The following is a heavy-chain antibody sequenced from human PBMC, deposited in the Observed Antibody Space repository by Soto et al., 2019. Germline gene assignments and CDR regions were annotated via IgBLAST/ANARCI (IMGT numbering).Heavy chain of an antibody. CDR2: IYYSGRT. Sequence: NPSETLSLTCTVSGDTIGSYYWSLIRQPPGKGLEWIGYIYYSGRTNYNPSLKIRVTISVDTQKNQFSLKLSSVTAADTAVYYCARAYYDSSGSYFDYWGQGTLVTVSS. D-gene: IGHD3-22*01. CDR1: GDTIGSYY. J-gene: IGHJ4*02. V-gene: IGHV4-59*01. CDR3: ARAYYDSSGSYFDY.